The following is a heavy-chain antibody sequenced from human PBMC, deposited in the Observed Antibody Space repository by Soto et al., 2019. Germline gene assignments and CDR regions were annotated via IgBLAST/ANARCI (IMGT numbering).Heavy chain of an antibody. J-gene: IGHJ4*02. CDR2: VNPGDSDA. CDR3: ARRVGDYFDY. Sequence: GESLKISCXGFGSSFHSYWVGWVRQMPGRGLEWMGIVNPGDSDARYSPSFQGQVTISADKTITTAFLQWSSLKASDTAMYYCARRVGDYFDYWGQGTLVTVSS. V-gene: IGHV5-51*01. CDR1: GSSFHSYW.